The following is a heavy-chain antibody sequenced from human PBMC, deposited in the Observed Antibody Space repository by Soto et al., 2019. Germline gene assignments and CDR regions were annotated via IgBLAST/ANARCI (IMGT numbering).Heavy chain of an antibody. CDR1: GGSFSGYY. CDR2: INHSGST. Sequence: SETLSLTCAVYGGSFSGYYWSWIRQPPGKGLEWIGEINHSGSTNYNPSLKSRVTISVDTSKNQFSLKMSSVTAADTAVYYCARRWGTSFDFWGQGTLVTVSS. V-gene: IGHV4-34*01. J-gene: IGHJ4*02. D-gene: IGHD7-27*01. CDR3: ARRWGTSFDF.